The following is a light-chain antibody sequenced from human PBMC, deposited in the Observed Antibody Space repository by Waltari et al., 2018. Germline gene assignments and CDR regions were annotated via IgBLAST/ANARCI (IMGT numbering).Light chain of an antibody. Sequence: QSALTQPASVSGSPGQSITISCTGASSDIGSYNLVSWYQQHPGKAPKLMVYDVFYRPSGVSNRSSASKSGNTASLTIAGLQAEDAADYYCCSYAGSYTWVFGGGTKLTVL. V-gene: IGLV2-23*02. CDR1: SSDIGSYNL. CDR2: DVF. J-gene: IGLJ3*02. CDR3: CSYAGSYTWV.